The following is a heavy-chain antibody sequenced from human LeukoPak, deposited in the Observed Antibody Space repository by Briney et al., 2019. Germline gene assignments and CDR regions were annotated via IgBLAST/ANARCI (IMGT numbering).Heavy chain of an antibody. V-gene: IGHV4-31*03. D-gene: IGHD2-2*02. CDR3: VRVSGRYCSSTACYTGGYFDY. Sequence: SETLSLTCTVSGVSISSGSYYWSWIRQHPEKGLEWIGYVSYSGSTNYNPSLKSRLIISVDTSKNQFSLKLSSVTAADTAVYYCVRVSGRYCSSTACYTGGYFDYWGQGTLVTVSS. J-gene: IGHJ4*02. CDR2: VSYSGST. CDR1: GVSISSGSYY.